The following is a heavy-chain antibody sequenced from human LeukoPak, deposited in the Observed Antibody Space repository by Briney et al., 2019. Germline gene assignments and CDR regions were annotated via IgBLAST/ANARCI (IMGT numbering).Heavy chain of an antibody. V-gene: IGHV4-31*03. D-gene: IGHD2/OR15-2a*01. J-gene: IGHJ4*02. CDR3: ARRGPTTSYFDY. CDR2: IYYSGST. Sequence: SQALSLTCSVSGGSVSSVDYYWSWIRQHPGRGLEWIGNIYYSGSTYYNPSLKSRVLLSVDTSKNQFSVKLTSVTAADTAVYYCARRGPTTSYFDYWGQGILVTVSS. CDR1: GGSVSSVDYY.